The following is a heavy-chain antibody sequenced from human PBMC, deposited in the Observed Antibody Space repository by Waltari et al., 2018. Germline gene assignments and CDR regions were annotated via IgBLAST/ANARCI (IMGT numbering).Heavy chain of an antibody. Sequence: EVQLVQSGPEVKKSGESLRISCQVSGYSFISYWIAWVRQMPGKGLEYMGIIWPDDSDTRYSPSFQGQVIISVDKSIGTAYLQLNSLRAEDTAVYYCARDLWADGYNWGAFDIWGQGTMVTVSS. CDR2: IWPDDSDT. V-gene: IGHV5-51*03. CDR3: ARDLWADGYNWGAFDI. D-gene: IGHD5-12*01. CDR1: GYSFISYW. J-gene: IGHJ3*02.